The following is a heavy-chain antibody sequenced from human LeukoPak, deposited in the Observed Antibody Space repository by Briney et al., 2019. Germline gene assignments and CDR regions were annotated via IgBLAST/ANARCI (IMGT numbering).Heavy chain of an antibody. CDR1: GYTFTSYG. CDR2: ISAYNGNT. CDR3: AREGVPAAIWGNNWFDP. D-gene: IGHD2-2*02. Sequence: ASVKVSCKASGYTFTSYGISWVRQAPGQGLEWMGWISAYNGNTNYAQKLQGRVTMTTDTSTSTAYMELRSLRPDDTAVYYCAREGVPAAIWGNNWFDPWGQGTLVTVSS. V-gene: IGHV1-18*01. J-gene: IGHJ5*02.